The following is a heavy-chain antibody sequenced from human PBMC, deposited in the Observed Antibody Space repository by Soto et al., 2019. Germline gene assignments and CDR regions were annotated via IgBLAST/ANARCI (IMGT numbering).Heavy chain of an antibody. CDR1: GYSFTSYW. J-gene: IGHJ4*02. CDR2: IYPGDSDT. Sequence: GESLKISCKGSGYSFTSYWIGWMRRMPGKSLEWLGVIYPGDSDTRYSPSFQGQVTISADKSISTAYLQWSSLKASDTAMYYCARHARLVGGSSSWFFGDSTYYFDYWGKVTLVTACS. D-gene: IGHD6-13*01. CDR3: ARHARLVGGSSSWFFGDSTYYFDY. V-gene: IGHV5-51*01.